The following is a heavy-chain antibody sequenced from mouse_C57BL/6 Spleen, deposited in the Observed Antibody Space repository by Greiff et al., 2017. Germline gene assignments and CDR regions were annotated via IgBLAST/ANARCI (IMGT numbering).Heavy chain of an antibody. CDR2: IDPEDGDT. CDR1: GFNIKDYY. J-gene: IGHJ3*01. D-gene: IGHD1-1*01. Sequence: VQLQQPGAELVRPGASVKLSCTASGFNIKDYYMHWVKQRPEQGLEWIGRIDPEDGDTEYAPKFQGKATMTADTSSNTAYLQLSSLTSEDTAVYYCTTTTVVAPEAYWGQGTLVTVSA. V-gene: IGHV14-1*01. CDR3: TTTTVVAPEAY.